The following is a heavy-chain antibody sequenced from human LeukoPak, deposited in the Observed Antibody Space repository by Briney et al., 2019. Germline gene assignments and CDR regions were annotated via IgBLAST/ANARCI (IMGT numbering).Heavy chain of an antibody. CDR3: ARDSLARPLGY. D-gene: IGHD6-6*01. V-gene: IGHV3-7*03. Sequence: QTGGSLRLSCAASGFTFTAYLMSWVRQAPGKGLEWVADIKHDGSEKYYVDSVKGRFTISRDNAKNSLYLQMNSLRAEDTAVYYCARDSLARPLGYWGQGTLVTVSS. CDR1: GFTFTAYL. J-gene: IGHJ4*02. CDR2: IKHDGSEK.